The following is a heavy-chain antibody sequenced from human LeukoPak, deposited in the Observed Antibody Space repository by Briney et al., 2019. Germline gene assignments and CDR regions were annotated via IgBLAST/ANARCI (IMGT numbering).Heavy chain of an antibody. V-gene: IGHV3-7*01. Sequence: GGSLRLSCTVSGFPFNDYPMTWLRQAPRKGLEWVATINQDATEKYFLESVRGRFTLSRDNAKNSAVLEMFSLRDEDTALYYCARGGVVLFDYWGRGTQVTVSS. J-gene: IGHJ4*02. CDR2: INQDATEK. D-gene: IGHD2-15*01. CDR1: GFPFNDYP. CDR3: ARGGVVLFDY.